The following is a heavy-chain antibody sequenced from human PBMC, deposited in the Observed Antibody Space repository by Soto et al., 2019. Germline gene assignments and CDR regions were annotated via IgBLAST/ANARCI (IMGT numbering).Heavy chain of an antibody. CDR3: ARGWGRIFDY. CDR1: GGSFSGYY. V-gene: IGHV4-34*01. Sequence: QVQLQQWGAGLLKPSETLSLTCAVYGGSFSGYYWNWIRQPPGKGLAWIGEINHSGSTNYNPSLRRRVTLSVHTSKNQFSLKLSSATAADTAVYYCARGWGRIFDYWGQGTLVTVSS. D-gene: IGHD7-27*01. J-gene: IGHJ4*02. CDR2: INHSGST.